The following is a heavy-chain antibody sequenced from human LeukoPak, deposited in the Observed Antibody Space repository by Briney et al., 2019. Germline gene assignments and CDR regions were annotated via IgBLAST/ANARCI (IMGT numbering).Heavy chain of an antibody. J-gene: IGHJ4*02. CDR3: ARAGGYASSWGY. Sequence: GGSLRLSCAASGFTFSNYWMSWVRQAPGKGLEGVANIKQDGSEKNYVDSVKGRFTISRDNAKNSLDLQMHSLRAEDTAVYYCARAGGYASSWGYWGQGALVTVSS. D-gene: IGHD5-12*01. CDR1: GFTFSNYW. CDR2: IKQDGSEK. V-gene: IGHV3-7*01.